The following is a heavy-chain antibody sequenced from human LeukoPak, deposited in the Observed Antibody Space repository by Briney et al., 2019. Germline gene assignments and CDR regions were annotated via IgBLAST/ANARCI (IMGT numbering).Heavy chain of an antibody. J-gene: IGHJ4*02. D-gene: IGHD3-22*01. CDR3: ARALTYYYDSSGVGGQDLDY. CDR2: ISAYNGNT. CDR1: GYTFTSYG. V-gene: IGHV1-18*03. Sequence: ASVKVSCKASGYTFTSYGISWVRQAPGQGLEWMGWISAYNGNTNYAQKLQGRVTMTTDTSTSTAYMELSSLRSEDMAVYYCARALTYYYDSSGVGGQDLDYWGQGTLVTVSS.